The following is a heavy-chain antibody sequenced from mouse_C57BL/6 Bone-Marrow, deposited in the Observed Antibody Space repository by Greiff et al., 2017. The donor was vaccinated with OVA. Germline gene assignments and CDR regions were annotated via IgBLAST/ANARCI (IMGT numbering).Heavy chain of an antibody. Sequence: VQLKQSGPELVKPGASVKIPCKASGYTFTDYNMDWVKQSHGKSLEWIGDINPNNGGTIYNQKFKGKATLTVDKSSSTAYMELRSLTSDDAEVYYCAREEDLYYFDYWGQGTTLTVSS. CDR2: INPNNGGT. CDR3: AREEDLYYFDY. CDR1: GYTFTDYN. V-gene: IGHV1-18*01. J-gene: IGHJ2*01.